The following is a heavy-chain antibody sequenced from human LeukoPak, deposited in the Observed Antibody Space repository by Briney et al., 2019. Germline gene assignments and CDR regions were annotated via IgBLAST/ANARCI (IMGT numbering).Heavy chain of an antibody. CDR1: GLTFSNYA. CDR2: ITGGGGST. D-gene: IGHD3-3*01. Sequence: GGSLRLSCAASGLTFSNYAMSWVRQAPGKGLEWVSAITGGGGSTYYADSVKGRFTISRDNSKNTLYLQMNSLRVEDTAVYYCAKDADVLRFLEWSSWGQGTLVTVSS. CDR3: AKDADVLRFLEWSS. V-gene: IGHV3-23*01. J-gene: IGHJ5*02.